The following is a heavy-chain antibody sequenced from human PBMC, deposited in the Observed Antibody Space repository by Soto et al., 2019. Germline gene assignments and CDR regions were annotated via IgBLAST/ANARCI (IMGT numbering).Heavy chain of an antibody. CDR2: IYYSGST. CDR1: GGSISISSYY. V-gene: IGHV4-39*01. Sequence: SETLSLTCTVSGGSISISSYYWGCIRQPPGKGLEWIGSIYYSGSTYYNPSLKSRVTISVDTSKNQFSLKLSSVTAADTAVYYCARQGYCSSTSCYSLFDYWGQGTLVTVSS. CDR3: ARQGYCSSTSCYSLFDY. J-gene: IGHJ4*02. D-gene: IGHD2-2*01.